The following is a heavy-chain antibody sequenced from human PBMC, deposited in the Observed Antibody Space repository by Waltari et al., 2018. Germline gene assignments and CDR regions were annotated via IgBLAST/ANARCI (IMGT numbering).Heavy chain of an antibody. CDR3: ARHTIFGVASWFDP. CDR1: GVSISDYY. CDR2: LYYSGST. V-gene: IGHV4-59*08. Sequence: QVQLHESGPGLVKPSATLSLTCAVSGVSISDYYWSWIRQPPGKGLDWSGCLYYSGSTDYNPSLKSRVTISVDTSKNRFSLKLSSVSAADTAVYFCARHTIFGVASWFDPWGQGTLVTVSS. J-gene: IGHJ5*02. D-gene: IGHD3-3*01.